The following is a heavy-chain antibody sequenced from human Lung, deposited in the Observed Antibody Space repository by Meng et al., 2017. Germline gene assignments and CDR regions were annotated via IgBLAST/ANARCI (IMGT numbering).Heavy chain of an antibody. CDR3: ARGPTTMAHDFDY. V-gene: IGHV4-34*01. J-gene: IGHJ4*02. CDR2: INHSGST. D-gene: IGHD4-11*01. CDR1: GGSFSDYY. Sequence: QVQLRQLGAGLVKPSETLSLTCVVSGGSFSDYYWSWIRQPPGKGLEWIGEINHSGSTNYNPSLESRATISVDTSQNNLSLKLSSVTAADSAVYYCARGPTTMAHDFDYWGQGTLVTVSS.